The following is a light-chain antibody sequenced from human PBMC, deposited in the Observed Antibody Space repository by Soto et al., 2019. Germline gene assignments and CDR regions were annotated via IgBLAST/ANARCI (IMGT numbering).Light chain of an antibody. CDR2: GAS. V-gene: IGKV3-20*01. Sequence: EIILTQSPDTLSLSPGERGTLSCMASQTVSSNYLAWCQQRAGKAPRPLMYGASTRAAGIPERFSGSGSGTDFTLTITRLEPEDAEVYFCQQYTGQPTTFGQGTRLEIK. CDR1: QTVSSNY. J-gene: IGKJ5*01. CDR3: QQYTGQPTT.